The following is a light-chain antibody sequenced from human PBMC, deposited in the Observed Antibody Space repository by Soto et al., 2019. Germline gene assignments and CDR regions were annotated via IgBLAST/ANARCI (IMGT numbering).Light chain of an antibody. J-gene: IGKJ4*01. V-gene: IGKV3-15*01. CDR2: GAS. Sequence: EIVMTQSPATLSVSPGERATLSCRASQSVSSNLAWYQRKPGQAPRLLICGASTRHTGIPARFSGSGSGTEFTLTINSPQSEDFAVYYCQHYNNWPLTFGGGTKVDIK. CDR1: QSVSSN. CDR3: QHYNNWPLT.